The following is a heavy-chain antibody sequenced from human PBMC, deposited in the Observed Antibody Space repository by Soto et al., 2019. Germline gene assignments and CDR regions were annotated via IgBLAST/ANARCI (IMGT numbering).Heavy chain of an antibody. CDR3: ARVVEGVVF. CDR1: GITFSSYW. J-gene: IGHJ4*02. Sequence: EVQLVESGGGLVQPGGSLRLSCAASGITFSSYWMHWVRQARGKGLVWVSSINRDGSSANYADSVKGRFTISRDNAKNTLYLQMNSLRVEDTAVYYWARVVEGVVFWGQGTLVTVSS. CDR2: INRDGSSA. D-gene: IGHD2-8*02. V-gene: IGHV3-74*01.